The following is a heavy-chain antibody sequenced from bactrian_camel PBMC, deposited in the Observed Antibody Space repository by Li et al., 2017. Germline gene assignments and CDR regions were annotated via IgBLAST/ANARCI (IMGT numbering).Heavy chain of an antibody. CDR2: IFNDGVFK. CDR3: AADQGTYCSGGTCCLLIPEYNY. D-gene: IGHD2*01. J-gene: IGHJ4*01. Sequence: VQLVESGGGSVQPGGSLTLSCAASGFNFRGSHMSWQRQVPGKEVEWVSSIFNDGVFKTYADSVKGRFTISRDNAKNTVYLQMNSLKPEDTAMYYCAADQGTYCSGGTCCLLIPEYNYSGQGTQVTVS. CDR1: GFNFRGSH. V-gene: IGHV3S40*01.